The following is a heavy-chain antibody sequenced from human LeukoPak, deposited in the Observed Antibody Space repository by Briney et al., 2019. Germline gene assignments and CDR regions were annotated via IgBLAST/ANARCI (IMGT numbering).Heavy chain of an antibody. J-gene: IGHJ3*02. CDR2: IYFTGST. CDR3: ARHELAGTFAFDI. Sequence: SETLSLTCTVSGGSIGSHYWSWIRQLPGKGLEWIGYIYFTGSTDYNPSFKSRVTMSVDTSENQFSLKLSSVIAADTAVYYCARHELAGTFAFDIWGQGTVVTVSS. V-gene: IGHV4-59*11. CDR1: GGSIGSHY. D-gene: IGHD6-19*01.